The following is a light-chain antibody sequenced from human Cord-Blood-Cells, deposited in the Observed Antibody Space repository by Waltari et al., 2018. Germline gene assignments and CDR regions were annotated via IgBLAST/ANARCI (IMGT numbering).Light chain of an antibody. V-gene: IGKV4-1*01. CDR1: QSVLYCANNKSY. CDR2: WAS. J-gene: IGKJ3*01. CDR3: QQYYSTPFT. Sequence: DIVMTQSPDSLAVSLGERATINCKSSQSVLYCANNKSYLAWYQQKPGQPPKLPIYWASTRESGVPDRFSGSGSGRDFTLTISSVQAEDVAVYYCQQYYSTPFTFGPGTKVDIK.